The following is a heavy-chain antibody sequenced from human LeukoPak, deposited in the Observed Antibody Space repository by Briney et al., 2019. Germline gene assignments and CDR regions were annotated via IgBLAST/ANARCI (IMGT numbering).Heavy chain of an antibody. CDR1: GFTFSGYW. Sequence: GGSLRLSCAGFTFSGYWLQWVRQAPGKGLVWVSRISGDGTITYYADSVKGRFSTSRDTAKNTLYLQMNSLRAEDTAVYYCVSGDASPGGQGTLVTVSS. CDR2: ISGDGTIT. J-gene: IGHJ5*02. V-gene: IGHV3-74*01. D-gene: IGHD7-27*01. CDR3: VSGDASP.